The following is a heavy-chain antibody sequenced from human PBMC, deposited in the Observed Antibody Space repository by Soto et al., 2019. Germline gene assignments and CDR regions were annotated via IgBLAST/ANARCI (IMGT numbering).Heavy chain of an antibody. CDR2: ISAYNGNT. Sequence: ASVKVSCKASGYTFTSYGMNWVRQAPGQGLEWMGWISAYNGNTNYAQKLQGRVTMTPDTSTNTAYMELRNLKSDDTAVYYCARVLAAAADFDYWGQGTLVTVSS. V-gene: IGHV1-18*01. CDR3: ARVLAAAADFDY. D-gene: IGHD6-13*01. J-gene: IGHJ4*02. CDR1: GYTFTSYG.